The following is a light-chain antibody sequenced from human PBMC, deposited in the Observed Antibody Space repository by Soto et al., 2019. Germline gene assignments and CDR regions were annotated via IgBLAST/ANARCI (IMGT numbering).Light chain of an antibody. CDR2: GAS. CDR1: QNVGNN. Sequence: EIVMTQSPATLSVSPGERATLSCRASQNVGNNLVWYQQKPGQAPRLLIYGASTRAAGIPDRFSGSGSGTDFTLTISRLEPEDFAVYYCQQHGSSPITFGQGTRLEIK. J-gene: IGKJ5*01. V-gene: IGKV3-20*01. CDR3: QQHGSSPIT.